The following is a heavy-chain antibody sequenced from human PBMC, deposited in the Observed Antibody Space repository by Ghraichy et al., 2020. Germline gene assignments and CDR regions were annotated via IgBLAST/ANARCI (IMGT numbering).Heavy chain of an antibody. CDR2: VYNTGST. V-gene: IGHV4-59*13. CDR3: ARSSTRFMVLINY. D-gene: IGHD4/OR15-4a*01. Sequence: GSLRLSCTVSGGAIENYFWSWIRQPPGKGLEWIGNVYNTGSTNYNPSLKSRVTMSVDTSTNQFSLDLTSVTAADTATYYCARSSTRFMVLINYWGQGTLVTVSS. J-gene: IGHJ4*02. CDR1: GGAIENYF.